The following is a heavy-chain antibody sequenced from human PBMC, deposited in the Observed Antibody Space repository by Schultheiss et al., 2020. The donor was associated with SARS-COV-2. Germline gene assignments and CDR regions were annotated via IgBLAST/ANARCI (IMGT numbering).Heavy chain of an antibody. CDR1: GFRFSDYV. D-gene: IGHD3-10*01. CDR3: ARGDYYGSGKPFAKSDY. J-gene: IGHJ4*02. Sequence: GGSLRLSCVASGFRFSDYVMNWVRQAPGKGLEWVSSISDSGVTTDCADSVKGRFTISRDNSENTLFLQMNSLRAEDTAVYYCARGDYYGSGKPFAKSDYWGQGTLVTVSS. V-gene: IGHV3-23*01. CDR2: ISDSGVTT.